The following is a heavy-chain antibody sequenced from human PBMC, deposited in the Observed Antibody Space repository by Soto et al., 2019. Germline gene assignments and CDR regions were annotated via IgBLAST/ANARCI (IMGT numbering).Heavy chain of an antibody. D-gene: IGHD6-19*01. CDR1: GFTFDDYG. CDR3: ARLYTSGWYGAGRY. V-gene: IGHV3-20*04. CDR2: INWNGGST. J-gene: IGHJ4*02. Sequence: EVQLVESGGGVVRPGGSLRLSCAASGFTFDDYGMSWVRQAPGKGLEWVSAINWNGGSTGYADSVKGRFTISIDNAQDSWYVQLTSLRAVDTALNYCARLYTSGWYGAGRYWGQGTLVTVSS.